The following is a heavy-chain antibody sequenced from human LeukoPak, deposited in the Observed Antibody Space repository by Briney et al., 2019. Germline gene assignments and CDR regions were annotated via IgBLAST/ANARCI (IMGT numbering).Heavy chain of an antibody. Sequence: WGSLTLTCTASGFTFSSSAMSWIRQAPGKGPEWVSTFSRSGPATYYPYSVKRRFTIVRTNSNNMSFQQMTSITADAPAYYYCAKGSLGSGYYFDYWGQGTLVTVSS. CDR1: GFTFSSSA. J-gene: IGHJ4*02. CDR3: AKGSLGSGYYFDY. D-gene: IGHD6-25*01. CDR2: FSRSGPAT. V-gene: IGHV3-23*01.